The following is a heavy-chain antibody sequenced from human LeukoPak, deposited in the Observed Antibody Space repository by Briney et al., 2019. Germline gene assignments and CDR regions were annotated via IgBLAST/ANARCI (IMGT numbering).Heavy chain of an antibody. CDR2: IYYRGST. CDR1: GGSISSYY. V-gene: IGHV4-59*01. D-gene: IGHD3-9*01. J-gene: IGHJ4*02. Sequence: SETLSLTCTVSGGSISSYYWSWIRQPPGKGLDWIGYIYYRGSTNYNPSLKSRVTISVDTSKNQFSLKLSSVTAADTAVYYRPRRGYEILTGYLTAIRGFDYWGQGTLVTVSS. CDR3: PRRGYEILTGYLTAIRGFDY.